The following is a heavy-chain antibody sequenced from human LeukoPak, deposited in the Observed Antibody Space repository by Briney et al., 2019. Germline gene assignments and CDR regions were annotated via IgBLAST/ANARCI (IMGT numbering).Heavy chain of an antibody. J-gene: IGHJ1*01. Sequence: SETLSLTCAVYGGSLSGYFWSWIRQPPGKGLEWIGEINHSGSASHNPSLQSRVTISVDTSKNQFSLNLNSVTAADTAVYYCARGGAARLHFQNWGQGTLVTVSS. CDR3: ARGGAARLHFQN. D-gene: IGHD6-6*01. CDR1: GGSLSGYF. V-gene: IGHV4-34*01. CDR2: INHSGSA.